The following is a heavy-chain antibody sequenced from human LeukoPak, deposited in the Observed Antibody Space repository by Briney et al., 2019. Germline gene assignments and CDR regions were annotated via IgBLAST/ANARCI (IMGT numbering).Heavy chain of an antibody. D-gene: IGHD6-13*01. Sequence: GGSLRLSCAASGFTFSSYSMNWVRQAPGKGLEWVSYISSSSSTIYYADSVKGRFTISRDNAKNSLYLQMNSLRAEDTAVYYCAREAAGFDYWGQGTLVTVSS. J-gene: IGHJ4*02. CDR3: AREAAGFDY. CDR2: ISSSSSTI. CDR1: GFTFSSYS. V-gene: IGHV3-48*01.